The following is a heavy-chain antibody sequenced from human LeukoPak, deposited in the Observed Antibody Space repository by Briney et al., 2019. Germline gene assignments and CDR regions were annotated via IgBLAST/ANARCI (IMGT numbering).Heavy chain of an antibody. D-gene: IGHD3-10*01. J-gene: IGHJ4*02. V-gene: IGHV3-23*01. CDR1: GFTFSSYA. CDR3: ARRIWFGELLPAEVLFDY. CDR2: ISGSGGST. Sequence: GGSLRLSCAASGFTFSSYAMSWVRQAPGKGLEWVSAISGSGGSTYYADSVKGRFTISRDNSKNTLYLQMNSLRAEDTAVYYCARRIWFGELLPAEVLFDYWGQGTLVTVSS.